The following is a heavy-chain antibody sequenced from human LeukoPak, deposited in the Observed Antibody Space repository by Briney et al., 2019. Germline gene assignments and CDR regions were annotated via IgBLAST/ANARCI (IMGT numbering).Heavy chain of an antibody. V-gene: IGHV4-59*01. CDR1: GGSISGYY. Sequence: SETLSLTCVVSGGSISGYYWGWIRQPPGRGLEWIGYVYYSGSTNYNPSFKSRITISVDTSRNQFSLQLSSVTAADTAVYYCARIHRYCSGGACYVLDNWGQGTLVAVSS. D-gene: IGHD2-15*01. J-gene: IGHJ4*02. CDR3: ARIHRYCSGGACYVLDN. CDR2: VYYSGST.